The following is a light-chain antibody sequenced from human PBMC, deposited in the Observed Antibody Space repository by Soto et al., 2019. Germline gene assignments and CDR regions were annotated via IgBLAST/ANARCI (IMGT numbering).Light chain of an antibody. Sequence: EIVLTQSPGTLSLSPGARATLSCRASQSVSSSYLAWYQQKPGQAPRLLIYGASTRATGIPDRFSGSGSGTDFTLTISRLEPKDFAVYYCQQYGSSPPYTFGQGTKLEIK. CDR1: QSVSSSY. CDR3: QQYGSSPPYT. V-gene: IGKV3-20*01. CDR2: GAS. J-gene: IGKJ2*01.